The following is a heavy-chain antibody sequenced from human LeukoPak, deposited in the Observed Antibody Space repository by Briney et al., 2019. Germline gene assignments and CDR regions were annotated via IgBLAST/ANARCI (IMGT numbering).Heavy chain of an antibody. V-gene: IGHV4-39*07. CDR2: IYYSGST. CDR1: GGSISSSSYY. D-gene: IGHD3-16*01. J-gene: IGHJ6*02. CDR3: ARVGGEGMDV. Sequence: PSETLSLTCTVSGGSISSSSYYWGWIRQPPGKGLEWIGSIYYSGSTYYNPSLKSRVTISVDTSKNQFSLKLSSVTAADTAVYYCARVGGEGMDVWGQGTTVTVSS.